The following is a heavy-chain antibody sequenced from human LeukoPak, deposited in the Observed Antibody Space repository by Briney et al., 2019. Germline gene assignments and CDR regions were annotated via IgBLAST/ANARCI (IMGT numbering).Heavy chain of an antibody. J-gene: IGHJ4*02. CDR1: GYTFTSYG. CDR2: ISAYNGNT. CDR3: ARDYYDRSGFLGNDY. Sequence: ASVKVSCKASGYTFTSYGISWVRHAPGQGLEWMGWISAYNGNTNYAQKLQGRVTMTTDTSTSTAYMELRSLRSDDTAVYYCARDYYDRSGFLGNDYWGQGTLVTVSS. D-gene: IGHD3-22*01. V-gene: IGHV1-18*01.